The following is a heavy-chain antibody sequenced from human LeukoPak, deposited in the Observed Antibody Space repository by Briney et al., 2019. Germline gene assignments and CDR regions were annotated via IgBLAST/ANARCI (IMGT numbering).Heavy chain of an antibody. V-gene: IGHV4-59*01. J-gene: IGHJ3*02. CDR3: ARGGEGAFDI. CDR1: GGSISSYY. Sequence: PSETLSLTCTVSGGSISSYYWSWIRQPPGKGLEWIGYIYYSGSTNYNPSLNSRVTISVDTSKNQFSLKLSSVTAADTAVYYCARGGEGAFDIWGQGTMVTVSS. CDR2: IYYSGST.